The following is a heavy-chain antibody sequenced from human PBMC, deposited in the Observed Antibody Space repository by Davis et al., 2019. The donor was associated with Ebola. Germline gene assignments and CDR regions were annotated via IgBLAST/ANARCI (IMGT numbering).Heavy chain of an antibody. CDR2: FYDQST. CDR1: GFTVSSNH. V-gene: IGHV3-53*05. D-gene: IGHD6-19*01. Sequence: GESLKISCTASGFTVSSNHMSWVRQAPGKGLEWVSVFYDQSTAYADAVRGRFIISRDKSNNTLYLEMSSLRVDDTAVYYCATTQWLREFDNWGQGTLVTVSS. CDR3: ATTQWLREFDN. J-gene: IGHJ4*02.